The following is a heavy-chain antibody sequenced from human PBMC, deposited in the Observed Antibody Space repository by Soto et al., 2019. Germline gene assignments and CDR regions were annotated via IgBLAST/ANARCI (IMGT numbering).Heavy chain of an antibody. CDR1: GFTFSSYA. Sequence: PGGSLRLSCAASGFTFSSYAMSWVRQAPGKGLEWVSAISGSGGSTYYADSVKGRFTISRDNSKNTLYLQMNSLRAEDTAVYYCAKGIGNYYDSSGYYFYWGQGTLVTVSS. V-gene: IGHV3-23*01. CDR3: AKGIGNYYDSSGYYFY. D-gene: IGHD3-22*01. CDR2: ISGSGGST. J-gene: IGHJ4*02.